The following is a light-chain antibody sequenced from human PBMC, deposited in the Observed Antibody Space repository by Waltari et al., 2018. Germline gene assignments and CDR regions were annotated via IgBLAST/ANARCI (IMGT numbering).Light chain of an antibody. V-gene: IGLV2-23*01. Sequence: QSALAQPASVSGSPGQSVTISCTGAGRDVGLSNVVAWYQQHPGKAPNLMIYEAYKRPSGVSNRFSGSKSGNTASLTISGLQTDDEAEYYCCTYAGSSTWVFGGGTKLTVL. J-gene: IGLJ3*02. CDR2: EAY. CDR1: GRDVGLSNV. CDR3: CTYAGSSTWV.